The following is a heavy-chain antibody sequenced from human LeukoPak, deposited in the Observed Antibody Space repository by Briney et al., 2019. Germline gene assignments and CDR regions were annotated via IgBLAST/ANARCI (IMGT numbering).Heavy chain of an antibody. CDR1: GFTFSSYA. CDR3: ARDLTGR. D-gene: IGHD1-14*01. Sequence: GRSLRLSCAASGFTFSSYAMHWVRQAPGKGLEWVAVISYDGSNKYYADSVKGRFTISRDNSKNTLYLQMNSLRAEDTAVYYCARDLTGRWGQGTLVTVSS. V-gene: IGHV3-30*04. J-gene: IGHJ4*02. CDR2: ISYDGSNK.